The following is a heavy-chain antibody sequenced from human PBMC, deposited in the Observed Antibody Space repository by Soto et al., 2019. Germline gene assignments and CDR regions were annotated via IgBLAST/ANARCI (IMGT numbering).Heavy chain of an antibody. CDR3: ARGSAYSTPWSFDS. V-gene: IGHV1-18*01. Sequence: QVQLLQSGAEVKKPGAAVRVSCKTSGYTFTRYGVSWVRQAPGQGLGWVGWISGYNGNTKEAHKFEGRVILTTDTAATTAHMELRSLTSNDTAVYYCARGSAYSTPWSFDSWGQGTLVTVSS. D-gene: IGHD2-8*01. J-gene: IGHJ4*02. CDR1: GYTFTRYG. CDR2: ISGYNGNT.